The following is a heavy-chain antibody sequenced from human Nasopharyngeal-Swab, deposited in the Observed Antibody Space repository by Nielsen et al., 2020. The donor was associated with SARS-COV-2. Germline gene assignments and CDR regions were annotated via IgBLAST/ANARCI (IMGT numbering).Heavy chain of an antibody. D-gene: IGHD5-18*01. CDR2: ISSSSSYI. CDR1: GSTSSSYS. Sequence: SCAASGSTSSSYSTNWVRQAPGKGLEWVSSISSSSSYIYSADPVKGRFTISSADAKNSLYRQMNSLRAEDTAVYYCARGPGTAMATGDYWGQGTLVTVSS. CDR3: ARGPGTAMATGDY. V-gene: IGHV3-21*01. J-gene: IGHJ4*02.